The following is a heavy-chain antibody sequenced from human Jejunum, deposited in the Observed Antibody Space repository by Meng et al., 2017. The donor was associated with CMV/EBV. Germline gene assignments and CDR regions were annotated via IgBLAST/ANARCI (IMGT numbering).Heavy chain of an antibody. CDR3: VKEGLEY. Sequence: QVQVVGSGWRVVQPGRYLKLSCSAPGFTFGSYAMHWVRQAPGKGLEWVAPISYDGSNKYYTDSVKGRFTISRDNSKNTVYLQVNSLRVEDTAVYYCVKEGLEYWGQGTLVTVSS. D-gene: IGHD6-6*01. CDR2: ISYDGSNK. V-gene: IGHV3-30-3*02. CDR1: GFTFGSYA. J-gene: IGHJ4*02.